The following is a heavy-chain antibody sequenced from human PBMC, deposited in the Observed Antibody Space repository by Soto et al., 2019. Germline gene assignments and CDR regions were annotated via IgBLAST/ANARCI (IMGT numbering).Heavy chain of an antibody. CDR2: INTGNGNT. D-gene: IGHD3-3*01. J-gene: IGHJ6*02. Sequence: SVQPSCKASGYPYTNYAMHWVRQAPGQRLEWMGWINTGNGNTKYSQKFQGRVTITRDTSATSASTVYMEVSSLRSEDTAIYYCPRDSSAGAILASPTYYGMYGCGQGPKVTVSS. CDR3: PRDSSAGAILASPTYYGMYG. CDR1: GYPYTNYA. V-gene: IGHV1-3*04.